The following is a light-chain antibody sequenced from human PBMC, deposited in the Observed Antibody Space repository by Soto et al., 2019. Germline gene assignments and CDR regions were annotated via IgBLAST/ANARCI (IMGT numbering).Light chain of an antibody. CDR1: SSDVGGYDH. CDR3: SSDAGNYNDV. V-gene: IGLV2-8*01. J-gene: IGLJ1*01. Sequence: QSALTQPPSASGSPGQSVTIPCTGTSSDVGGYDHVSWYQQHPGKAPKLMIYEVTKRPAGVPDRFSGSKSGNTASLTVSGLQAEDEADYYCSSDAGNYNDVCGTGTKLTVL. CDR2: EVT.